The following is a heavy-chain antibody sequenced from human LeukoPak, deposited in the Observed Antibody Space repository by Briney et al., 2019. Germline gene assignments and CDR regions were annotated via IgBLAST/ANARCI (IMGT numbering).Heavy chain of an antibody. CDR2: IYYSGST. CDR3: ARQTGRVIRDYYYYGMDV. CDR1: GGSISSYY. D-gene: IGHD3-22*01. J-gene: IGHJ6*02. V-gene: IGHV4-59*01. Sequence: SETLSLTCTVSGGSISSYYWSWIRQPPGKGLEWIWYIYYSGSTNYNPSLKSRVTISVDTSKNQFSLKLSSVTAADTAAYYCARQTGRVIRDYYYYGMDVWGQGTTVTVSS.